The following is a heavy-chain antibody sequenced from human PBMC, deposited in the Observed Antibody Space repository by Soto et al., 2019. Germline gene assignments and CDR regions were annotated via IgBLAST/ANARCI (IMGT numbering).Heavy chain of an antibody. V-gene: IGHV1-8*01. CDR2: MNPNSGNT. J-gene: IGHJ5*02. Sequence: ASVKVSCKASGYTFTSYDINWVRQATGQGLEWMGWMNPNSGNTGYAQKFQGRVTMTRNTSISTAYMELSSLRSEDTAVYYCARGAIGYCSGGSCYRGNWFEPWGQGTLVTVSS. D-gene: IGHD2-15*01. CDR3: ARGAIGYCSGGSCYRGNWFEP. CDR1: GYTFTSYD.